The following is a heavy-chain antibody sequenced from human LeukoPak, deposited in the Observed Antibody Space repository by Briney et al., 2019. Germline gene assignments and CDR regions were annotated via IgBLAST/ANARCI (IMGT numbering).Heavy chain of an antibody. CDR1: GFTFSSYD. CDR3: ARAAYSSTWYSRYFDL. D-gene: IGHD6-13*01. V-gene: IGHV3-13*01. J-gene: IGHJ2*01. Sequence: GGSLRLSCAAWGFTFSSYDMHWVRQATGKGLEWVSGIGTAGEIYYPGSGKGRFTISRGNAKNSLYPQMNSLRAGDTAVYYCARAAYSSTWYSRYFDLWGRGTLATVSS. CDR2: IGTAGEI.